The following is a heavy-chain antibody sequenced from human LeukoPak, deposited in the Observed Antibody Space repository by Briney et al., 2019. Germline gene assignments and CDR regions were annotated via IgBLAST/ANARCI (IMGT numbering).Heavy chain of an antibody. Sequence: PGGSLRLSCAASGFTFSSYSMNWVRQAPGKGLEWVSSISSSSYIYYADSVKGRFTISRDNAKNSLYLQMNSLRAEDTAVYYCARDPPPGGSIYWGQGTLVTVFS. CDR2: ISSSSYI. CDR1: GFTFSSYS. V-gene: IGHV3-21*01. J-gene: IGHJ4*02. D-gene: IGHD4-23*01. CDR3: ARDPPPGGSIY.